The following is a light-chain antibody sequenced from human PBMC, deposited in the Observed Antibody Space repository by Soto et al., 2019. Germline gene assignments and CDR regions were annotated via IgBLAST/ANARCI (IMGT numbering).Light chain of an antibody. V-gene: IGKV3-20*01. CDR2: GVS. J-gene: IGKJ1*01. Sequence: EIVLTQSPGTLSLSPGERATLSCRASQSVNSNYLAWHQQKPGQAPRLLIYGVSSRATGIPDRVSGSGSGTDFTLTISRLEPEDFAVYYCQQYGSSPWTFGQGTKVDIK. CDR1: QSVNSNY. CDR3: QQYGSSPWT.